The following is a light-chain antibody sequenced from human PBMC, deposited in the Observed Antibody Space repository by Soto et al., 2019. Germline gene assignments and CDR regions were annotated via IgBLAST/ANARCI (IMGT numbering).Light chain of an antibody. CDR3: QQRSNWPPVT. CDR1: QSVSSNY. J-gene: IGKJ4*01. V-gene: IGKV3D-20*02. Sequence: EIVMTQSPVTLSVSPGERATFSCRASQSVSSNYLAWYQQKPGQAPRLLIYGASSRATGIPDKFSGSGSGTDFSLTISSLEPEDFAVYYCQQRSNWPPVTFGGGTKVDI. CDR2: GAS.